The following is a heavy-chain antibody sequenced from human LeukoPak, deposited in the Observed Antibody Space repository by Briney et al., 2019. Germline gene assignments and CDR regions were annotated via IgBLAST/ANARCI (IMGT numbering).Heavy chain of an antibody. CDR3: ARIGGSGSYSGHYFDH. V-gene: IGHV3-74*01. CDR1: GFTFSTYW. Sequence: GGSLRLSYAASGFTFSTYWMHWVRRAPGKGLVWVSRISTDGSVTSYADSVKGRFTISRDNAKNTMYLQMNSLRAEDTAVYYCARIGGSGSYSGHYFDHWGQGTLVTVSS. CDR2: ISTDGSVT. D-gene: IGHD3-10*01. J-gene: IGHJ4*02.